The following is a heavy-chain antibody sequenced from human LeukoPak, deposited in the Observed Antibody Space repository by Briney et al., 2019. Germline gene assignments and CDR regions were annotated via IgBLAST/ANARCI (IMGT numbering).Heavy chain of an antibody. CDR2: IYYSGST. CDR1: GGSISSSSYY. D-gene: IGHD2-2*01. J-gene: IGHJ4*02. Sequence: SETLSLTCTVSGGSISSSSYYWGWIRQPPGKGLEWIGSIYYSGSTYYNPSLKSRVTISLDTSKNHFSLKLSSVTAADTAVYYCARRGYCSSTSCYDYWGQGTLVTVSS. CDR3: ARRGYCSSTSCYDY. V-gene: IGHV4-39*02.